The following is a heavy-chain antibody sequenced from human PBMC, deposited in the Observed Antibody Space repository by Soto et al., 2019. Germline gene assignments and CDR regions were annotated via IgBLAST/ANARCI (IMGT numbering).Heavy chain of an antibody. V-gene: IGHV3-72*01. Sequence: EVHLVESGGGLVQPGGSLRLSCAASGITFSDPYMDWVRQAPGKGLEWVGRIRNRVNSYTTDYAASVRGRFTISRDDSXXXXXXXXXXXXXXXXXXYYCASGDQVYGGQGALVTVSS. CDR2: IRNRVNSYTT. CDR3: ASGDQVY. J-gene: IGHJ4*02. CDR1: GITFSDPY. D-gene: IGHD3-22*01.